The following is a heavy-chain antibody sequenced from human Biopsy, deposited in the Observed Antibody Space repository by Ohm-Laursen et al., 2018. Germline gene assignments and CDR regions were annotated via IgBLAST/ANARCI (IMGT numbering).Heavy chain of an antibody. CDR3: VRGVDYYDPYHYYALDV. D-gene: IGHD3-22*01. CDR1: GESFNGYY. CDR2: INHSGRT. J-gene: IGHJ6*02. V-gene: IGHV4-34*01. Sequence: SETLSLTWPVYGESFNGYYWSWIRQTPGKGLEWIGEINHSGRTNYNPSLKSRVTISVDTSKSQFSLKVRSVTAADTAVYYCVRGVDYYDPYHYYALDVWGQGTTVTVSS.